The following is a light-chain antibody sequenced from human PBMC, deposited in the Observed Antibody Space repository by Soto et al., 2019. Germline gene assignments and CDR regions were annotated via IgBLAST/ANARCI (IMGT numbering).Light chain of an antibody. V-gene: IGKV3-11*01. CDR3: QHYGHPQWT. J-gene: IGKJ1*01. CDR2: GIF. CDR1: QSVGSY. Sequence: EIVLTQSPATLSLSSGERATFSCRASQSVGSYLAWYQQKPGQPPRLLIYGIFTRAGGIADRFSGSGSGTDFTLTISRLEPEDSAVYYCQHYGHPQWTFGQGTKVEI.